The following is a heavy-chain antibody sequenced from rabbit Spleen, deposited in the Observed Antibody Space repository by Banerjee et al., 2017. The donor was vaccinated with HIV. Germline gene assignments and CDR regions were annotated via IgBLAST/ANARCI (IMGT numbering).Heavy chain of an antibody. J-gene: IGHJ6*01. D-gene: IGHD8-1*01. CDR2: IYAGSSGST. Sequence: QEQVVESGGGLVQPEGSLTVTCTASGFSFSSNYYMCWVRQAPGKGLEWIASIYAGSSGSTYSATWAKGRFTISKTSSTTVTLQMTSLTVADTATYFCARDAGTSFSTYGMDLWGPGPLVTVS. CDR1: GFSFSSNYY. CDR3: ARDAGTSFSTYGMDL. V-gene: IGHV1S45*01.